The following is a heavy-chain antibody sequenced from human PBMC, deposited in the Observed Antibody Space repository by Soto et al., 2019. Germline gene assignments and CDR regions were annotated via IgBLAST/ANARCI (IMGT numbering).Heavy chain of an antibody. J-gene: IGHJ4*02. D-gene: IGHD3-22*01. CDR2: ISGSGGST. Sequence: QRLSCAASGFTFSSYAMSWVRQAPGKGLEWVSAISGSGGSTYYADSVKGRFTISRDNSKNTLYLQMNSLRAEDTAVYYCAKVLYYYDSSGYYYDFDYWGQGTLVTVSS. CDR3: AKVLYYYDSSGYYYDFDY. CDR1: GFTFSSYA. V-gene: IGHV3-23*01.